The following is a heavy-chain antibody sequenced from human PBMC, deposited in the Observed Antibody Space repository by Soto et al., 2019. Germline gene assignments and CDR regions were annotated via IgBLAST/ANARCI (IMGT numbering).Heavy chain of an antibody. CDR3: ARDSPSDHDFWSGYQNRGMV. CDR2: IIPIFGTA. Sequence: GASVKVSCKASGGTFSSYAISWVRQAPGQGLEWMGGIIPIFGTANYAQKFQGRVTITADESTSTAYMELSSLRSEDTAVYYCARDSPSDHDFWSGYQNRGMVWGQGTTVTVSS. D-gene: IGHD3-3*01. CDR1: GGTFSSYA. J-gene: IGHJ6*02. V-gene: IGHV1-69*13.